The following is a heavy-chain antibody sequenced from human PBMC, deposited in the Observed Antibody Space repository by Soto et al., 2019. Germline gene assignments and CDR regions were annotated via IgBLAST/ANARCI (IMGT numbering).Heavy chain of an antibody. J-gene: IGHJ4*02. CDR1: GFTFSRYW. Sequence: EVQLAESGGGLIQPGGSLRLSCATSGFTFSRYWIHWVRQAPGEGLVWVSRISGDGVHTDYAESVKGRFTVSRDIAKSTGYLQMKNLRAEDTAIYYCARLGFVGEGDFWGQGSLVTVSS. D-gene: IGHD3-16*01. CDR3: ARLGFVGEGDF. V-gene: IGHV3-74*01. CDR2: ISGDGVHT.